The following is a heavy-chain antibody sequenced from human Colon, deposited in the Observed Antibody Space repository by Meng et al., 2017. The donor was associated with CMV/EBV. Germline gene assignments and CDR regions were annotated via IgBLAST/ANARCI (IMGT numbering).Heavy chain of an antibody. J-gene: IGHJ4*02. Sequence: GESLEISCAASGFNFSNHRMNWVRQAPGKGLEWVATDVGGPSYRYYADSVKGRFTVSRDNSNNLLYLQMDSLRVDDTAVYYCARARGQLSFDYWGQGIQVTVSS. CDR1: GFNFSNHR. CDR2: DVGGPSYR. CDR3: ARARGQLSFDY. D-gene: IGHD2/OR15-2a*01. V-gene: IGHV3-21*06.